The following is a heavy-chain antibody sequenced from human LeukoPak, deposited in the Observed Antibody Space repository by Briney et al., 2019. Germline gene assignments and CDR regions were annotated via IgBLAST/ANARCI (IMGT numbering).Heavy chain of an antibody. CDR1: GVTFSSCW. CDR2: IKGDGGEK. CDR3: AAQQLVLGIDY. D-gene: IGHD6-13*01. V-gene: IGHV3-7*05. J-gene: IGHJ4*02. Sequence: GGSLRLSCAASGVTFSSCWMSWVRQAPGKGLEWVANIKGDGGEKYYVDSVKGRFTISRDNAKNSLYLQMNSLRADDTAVYYCAAQQLVLGIDYWGQGTLVTVSS.